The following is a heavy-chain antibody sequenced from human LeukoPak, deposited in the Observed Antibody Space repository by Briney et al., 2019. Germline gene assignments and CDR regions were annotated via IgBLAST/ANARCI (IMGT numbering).Heavy chain of an antibody. CDR1: GGSISSYY. Sequence: PSETLSLTCSVSGGSISSYYWSWTRQPPGRGLEWIGYIYYSGSTNYNPSLKSRVTISVDTSKNQFSLKLSSVTAADTAVYYCATGLYCGGDCARAYAFDIWGQGTMVTVSS. V-gene: IGHV4-59*01. J-gene: IGHJ3*02. D-gene: IGHD2-21*02. CDR2: IYYSGST. CDR3: ATGLYCGGDCARAYAFDI.